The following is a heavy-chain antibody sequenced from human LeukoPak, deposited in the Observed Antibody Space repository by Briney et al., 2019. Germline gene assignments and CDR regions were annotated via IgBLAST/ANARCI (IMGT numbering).Heavy chain of an antibody. CDR1: GFSFSSHW. CDR3: ARRYFDTRDDAFDI. CDR2: ISYDGSNK. D-gene: IGHD3-9*01. Sequence: GGSLRLSCVASGFSFSSHWMSWVRQAPGKGLEWVAVISYDGSNKYYADSVKGRFTISRDNSKNTLYLQMNSLRAEDTAVYYCARRYFDTRDDAFDIWGQGTMVTVSS. J-gene: IGHJ3*02. V-gene: IGHV3-30-3*01.